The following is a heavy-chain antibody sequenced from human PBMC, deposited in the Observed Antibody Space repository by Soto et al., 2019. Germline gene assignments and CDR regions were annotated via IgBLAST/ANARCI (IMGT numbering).Heavy chain of an antibody. J-gene: IGHJ3*02. CDR2: ISSRSSLI. CDR1: GFSFSSHS. CDR3: ARPRGVGADDAFDI. D-gene: IGHD1-26*01. V-gene: IGHV3-21*01. Sequence: PGGSLRLSCAASGFSFSSHSFNWVRQAPGQGLEWVAYISSRSSLILYADSVKGRFTISRDNAKNSLYLQMNSLRAEDTAAYYCARPRGVGADDAFDIWGQGTMVTVSS.